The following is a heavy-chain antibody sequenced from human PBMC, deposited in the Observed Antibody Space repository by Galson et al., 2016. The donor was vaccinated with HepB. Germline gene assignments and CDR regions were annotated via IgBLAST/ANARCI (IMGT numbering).Heavy chain of an antibody. J-gene: IGHJ4*02. CDR3: SKEMTGGYFD. V-gene: IGHV3-7*01. CDR2: IRGDGIVS. D-gene: IGHD3-10*01. CDR1: GFTFNAHW. Sequence: SLRLSCAASGFTFNAHWMNWVRQAPGKGLEWVANIRGDGIVSYYAESVRGRFTIPRDNAKNSLYLQMNGLRVDETAVYYCSKEMTGGYFDWGQGTLVTVSS.